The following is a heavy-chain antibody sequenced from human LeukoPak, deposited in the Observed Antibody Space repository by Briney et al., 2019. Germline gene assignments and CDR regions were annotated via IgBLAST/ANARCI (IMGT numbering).Heavy chain of an antibody. CDR1: GFTFSSFA. Sequence: GGSLRLSCAASGFTFSSFALSWVRQAPGKGLEWVGSAGITGTYYADSVKGRFTISRDNAKNSLYLQMNSLRAEDTAVYYCARDRVLRNSLDYYYYYGMDVWGQGTTVTVSS. CDR2: AGITGT. D-gene: IGHD3-3*01. V-gene: IGHV3-21*04. J-gene: IGHJ6*02. CDR3: ARDRVLRNSLDYYYYYGMDV.